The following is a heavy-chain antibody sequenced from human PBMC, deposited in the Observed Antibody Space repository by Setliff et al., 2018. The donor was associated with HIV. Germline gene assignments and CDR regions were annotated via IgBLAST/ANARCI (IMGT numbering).Heavy chain of an antibody. CDR3: ARRRSMPNNAFDI. V-gene: IGHV4-38-2*01. CDR1: GYSIRSGYY. CDR2: IYHSGNT. J-gene: IGHJ3*02. Sequence: SETLSLTCAVSGYSIRSGYYWGWIRQPPGKGLEWIGNIYHSGNTFHNPSLKSRVTISVHTSKSQFSLKLSSVTAADTAVYYCARRRSMPNNAFDIWGQGTMVTVSS. D-gene: IGHD2-2*01.